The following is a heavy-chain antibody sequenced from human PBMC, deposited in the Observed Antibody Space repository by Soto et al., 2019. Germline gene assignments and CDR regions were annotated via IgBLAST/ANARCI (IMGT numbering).Heavy chain of an antibody. CDR3: ARGGYYYDSSGCYFDY. V-gene: IGHV4-30-2*01. CDR2: IYHSGST. CDR1: GGSISSGGYS. Sequence: SETLSLTCAVSGGSISSGGYSWSWIRQPPGKGLEWIGYIYHSGSTYYNPSLKSRVTISVDRSKNQFSLKLSSVTAADTAVYYCARGGYYYDSSGCYFDYWGQGTLVTVSS. D-gene: IGHD3-22*01. J-gene: IGHJ4*02.